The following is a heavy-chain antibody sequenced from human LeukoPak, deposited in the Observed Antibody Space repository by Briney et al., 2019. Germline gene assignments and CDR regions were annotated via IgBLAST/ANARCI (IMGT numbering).Heavy chain of an antibody. D-gene: IGHD2-15*01. CDR3: ARLLTVVAATWYYFDY. CDR1: GGSISSYY. CDR2: IYYSGST. V-gene: IGHV4-39*01. Sequence: SETLSLTCTVSGGSISSYYWSWIRQPPGKGLEWIGSIYYSGSTYYNPSLKSRVTISVDTSKNQFSLKLSSVTAADTAVYYCARLLTVVAATWYYFDYWGQGTLVTVSS. J-gene: IGHJ4*02.